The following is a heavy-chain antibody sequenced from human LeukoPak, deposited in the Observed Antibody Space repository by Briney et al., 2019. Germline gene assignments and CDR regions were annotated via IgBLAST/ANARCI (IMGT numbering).Heavy chain of an antibody. J-gene: IGHJ4*02. CDR1: GDSISSHSYF. CDR2: FYYSGNT. Sequence: PSETLSLTCTVSGDSISSHSYFWGWIRQPPGKGLEWIGSFYYSGNTYYNPSLKSRVTISGDTSKRQCSLKLSSVTAADTAVYYCARLLGGSFYFDYWGQGALVTVSS. D-gene: IGHD1-26*01. V-gene: IGHV4-39*01. CDR3: ARLLGGSFYFDY.